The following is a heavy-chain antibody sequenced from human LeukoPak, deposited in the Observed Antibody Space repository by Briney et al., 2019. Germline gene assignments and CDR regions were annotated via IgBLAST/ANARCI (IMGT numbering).Heavy chain of an antibody. CDR2: KKHDGSKK. CDR1: GFTFSSSC. J-gene: IGHJ4*02. D-gene: IGHD1-1*01. V-gene: IGHV3-7*04. Sequence: GGSLRLSCAASGFTFSSSCMSWVRQSPGKGLGWVVNKKHDGSKKYYVYSVKARFTTSRNTDKKSLYLQMSRLTADDTAVYYCERVTTAGIFWGQGTLVTVSS. CDR3: ERVTTAGIF.